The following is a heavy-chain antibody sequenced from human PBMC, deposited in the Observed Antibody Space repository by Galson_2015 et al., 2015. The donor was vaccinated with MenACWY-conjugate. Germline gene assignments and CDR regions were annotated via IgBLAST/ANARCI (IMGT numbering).Heavy chain of an antibody. CDR1: GGSISSYY. Sequence: ETLSLTCTVSGGSISSYYWSWIRQPPGKGLEWIGYIYYSGITNYNPSLKSRVTISVDTSKNQFSLKLSSVTAADTAVYYCARYYGSGSSALTYFDYWGQGTLVTVSS. D-gene: IGHD3-10*01. CDR3: ARYYGSGSSALTYFDY. J-gene: IGHJ4*02. CDR2: IYYSGIT. V-gene: IGHV4-59*01.